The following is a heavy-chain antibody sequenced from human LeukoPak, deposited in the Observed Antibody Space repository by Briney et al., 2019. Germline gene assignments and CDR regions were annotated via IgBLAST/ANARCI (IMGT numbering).Heavy chain of an antibody. V-gene: IGHV3-7*03. CDR3: VRDGNDGLNDWEY. CDR2: TNKDGSEK. CDR1: GLIFTDYW. J-gene: IGHJ1*01. Sequence: GGSLRLSCEASGLIFTDYWMTWARPAPGKGLEWVANTNKDGSEKWYVDSVKGRFTISRDNAKNSLYLQMNSLKAGDTALYYCVRDGNDGLNDWEYWGQGALVTVSS. D-gene: IGHD1-1*01.